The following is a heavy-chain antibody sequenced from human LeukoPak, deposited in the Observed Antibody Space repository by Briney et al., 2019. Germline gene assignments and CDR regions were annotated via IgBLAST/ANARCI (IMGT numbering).Heavy chain of an antibody. V-gene: IGHV1-69*05. CDR2: IIPIFGTA. CDR1: GGTFSSYA. CDR3: ARGSTSIAALGAWFDP. D-gene: IGHD6-6*01. J-gene: IGHJ5*02. Sequence: VASVKVSCKASGGTFSSYAISLVRQAPGQGLEWMGRIIPIFGTANYAQKFQGRVTITTDESTSTAYMELSSLRSEDTAVYYCARGSTSIAALGAWFDPWGQGTLVTVSS.